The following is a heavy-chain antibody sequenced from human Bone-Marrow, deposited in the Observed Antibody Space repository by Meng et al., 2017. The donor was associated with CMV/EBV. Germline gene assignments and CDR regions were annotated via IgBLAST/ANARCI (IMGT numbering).Heavy chain of an antibody. CDR3: ARDEDYGGNLDY. CDR1: GFTFSDYY. V-gene: IGHV3-11*04. Sequence: GESLKISCAASGFTFSDYYMSWIRQAPGKGLEWVSAISGSGGSTYYADSVKGRFTISRDNAKNSLYLQMNSLRAEDTAVYYCARDEDYGGNLDYWGQGTLVTVSS. J-gene: IGHJ4*02. D-gene: IGHD4-23*01. CDR2: ISGSGGST.